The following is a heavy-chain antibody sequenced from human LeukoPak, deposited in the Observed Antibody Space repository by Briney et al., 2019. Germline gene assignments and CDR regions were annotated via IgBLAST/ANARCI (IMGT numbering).Heavy chain of an antibody. CDR2: ISGSGGST. CDR3: AKEIYSSSSGYYMDV. J-gene: IGHJ6*03. Sequence: GGSLRLSCAASGFTFSSYAMSWVRQAPGKGLEWVSAISGSGGSTYYADSVKGRFTISRDNSKNTLYLQMYSLRAEDTAVYYCAKEIYSSSSGYYMDVWGKGTTVTVSS. CDR1: GFTFSSYA. V-gene: IGHV3-23*01. D-gene: IGHD6-6*01.